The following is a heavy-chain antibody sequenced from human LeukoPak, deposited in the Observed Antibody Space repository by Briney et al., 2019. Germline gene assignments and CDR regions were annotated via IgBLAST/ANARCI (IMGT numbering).Heavy chain of an antibody. CDR2: IGPYNGNT. Sequence: ASVKVSCKASGYTFTSYPINWVRQAPGQGLEWMGWIGPYNGNTFLAQEFRGRVTMTTDTATETAYLELRSLDSDDTAVYYCATLGDVLRLFPLISLDGMDVWGQGTTVTVSS. CDR3: ATLGDVLRLFPLISLDGMDV. D-gene: IGHD3-3*01. CDR1: GYTFTSYP. V-gene: IGHV1-18*01. J-gene: IGHJ6*02.